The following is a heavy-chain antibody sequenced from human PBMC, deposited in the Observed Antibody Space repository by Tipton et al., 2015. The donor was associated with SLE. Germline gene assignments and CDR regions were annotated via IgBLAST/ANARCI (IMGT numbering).Heavy chain of an antibody. J-gene: IGHJ4*02. CDR1: GGSISSSTYY. Sequence: TLSLTCTVSGGSISSSTYYWGWIRQPPGKGLELIGCIYFSGSTYSNPSLKSRVTISVDTSKNQFSLKLSSVTAADTAVYYCARVLGRTYTVAGPYYFDYWSQATLVTDSS. D-gene: IGHD6-19*01. V-gene: IGHV4-39*07. CDR2: IYFSGST. CDR3: ARVLGRTYTVAGPYYFDY.